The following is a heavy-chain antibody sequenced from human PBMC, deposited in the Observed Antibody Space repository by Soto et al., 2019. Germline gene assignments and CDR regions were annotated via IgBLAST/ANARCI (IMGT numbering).Heavy chain of an antibody. CDR1: GFSLTTSGVA. CDR3: AHTTIVRGGFDY. D-gene: IGHD3-16*02. CDR2: IFWNDEK. Sequence: SGPTLVNPTQTLTLTCSFSGFSLTTSGVAVGWIRQPPGKALEWLALIFWNDEKRYSPSLKSRLTITKDTSKNQVVLTMTNMDPVVTATYYCAHTTIVRGGFDYWGQGTLVTVSS. J-gene: IGHJ4*02. V-gene: IGHV2-5*01.